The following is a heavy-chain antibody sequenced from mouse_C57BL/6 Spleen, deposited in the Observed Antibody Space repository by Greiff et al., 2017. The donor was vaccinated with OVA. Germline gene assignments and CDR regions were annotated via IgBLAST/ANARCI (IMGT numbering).Heavy chain of an antibody. CDR3: ASHDGYYRYFDV. CDR1: GYTFTSYW. D-gene: IGHD2-3*01. CDR2: IYPGSGST. J-gene: IGHJ1*03. V-gene: IGHV1-55*01. Sequence: VKLQQPGAELVKPGASVKMSCKASGYTFTSYWITWVKQRPGQGLEWIGDIYPGSGSTNYNEKFKSKATLTVDTSSSTAYMQLSSLTSEDSAVYYCASHDGYYRYFDVWGTGTTVTVSS.